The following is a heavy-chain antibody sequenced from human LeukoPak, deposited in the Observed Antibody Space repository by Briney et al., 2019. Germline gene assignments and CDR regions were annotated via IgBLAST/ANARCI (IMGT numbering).Heavy chain of an antibody. D-gene: IGHD6-19*01. CDR1: GFTFSNHA. CDR3: AKDRIAVPNMGFDY. Sequence: GGSLRLSCAASGFTFSNHAMSWVRQAPGKGLEWVSTISGSGTGTYYGDSVKGRFTISRDISKNTLYLQLNSLRAEDTAVYYCAKDRIAVPNMGFDYWGQETPVTVSS. CDR2: ISGSGTGT. V-gene: IGHV3-23*01. J-gene: IGHJ4*02.